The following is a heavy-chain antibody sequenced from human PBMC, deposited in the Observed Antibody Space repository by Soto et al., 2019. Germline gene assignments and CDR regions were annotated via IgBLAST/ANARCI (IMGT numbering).Heavy chain of an antibody. V-gene: IGHV5-51*01. J-gene: IGHJ6*03. CDR1: GYSFSSYW. D-gene: IGHD2-2*01. CDR3: ARHIVVPAAIRSDYYYYMDV. Sequence: GESLKISCKGSGYSFSSYWIGWVRQMPGKGLEWMGIIYPGDSDTRYSPSFQGQVTISADKSISTAYLQWSSLKASDTAMYYCARHIVVPAAIRSDYYYYMDVWGKGTTVTVS. CDR2: IYPGDSDT.